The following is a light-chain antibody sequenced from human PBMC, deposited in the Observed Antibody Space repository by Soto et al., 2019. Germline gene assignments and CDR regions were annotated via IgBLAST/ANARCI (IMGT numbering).Light chain of an antibody. CDR1: QSVSSS. V-gene: IGKV3-15*01. J-gene: IGKJ4*01. CDR3: QQYNNWPLT. Sequence: EIVMTQSPATLSVSPGGRATLSCRASQSVSSSLAWYQQKPGQAPRLLIYGASTRATGIPARFSGSGSGTEFTLTISSLQSEDFAVYYCQQYNNWPLTFGGGTKVEIK. CDR2: GAS.